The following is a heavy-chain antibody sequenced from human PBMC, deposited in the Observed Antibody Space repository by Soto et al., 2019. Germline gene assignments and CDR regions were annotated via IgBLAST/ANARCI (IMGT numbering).Heavy chain of an antibody. V-gene: IGHV3-23*01. Sequence: PGGSLRLSCAASGFTFSGYPMTWVRRAPGQGLEWVSSVDNGRGVTAYYSDSVRGRFTVSRDNAKNTLFLQMNSLRAEDTATYYCATYSAIGSRYFDLWGQGTLVTVSS. CDR3: ATYSAIGSRYFDL. CDR2: VDNGRGVTA. D-gene: IGHD5-18*01. J-gene: IGHJ4*02. CDR1: GFTFSGYP.